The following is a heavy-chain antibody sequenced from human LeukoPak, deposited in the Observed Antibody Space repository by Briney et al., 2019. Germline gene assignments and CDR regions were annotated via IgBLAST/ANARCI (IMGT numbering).Heavy chain of an antibody. V-gene: IGHV3-23*01. D-gene: IGHD2-2*01. Sequence: GGSLRLSCAASGFTFSSYAMSWVRQAPGKGLEWVSAISGSGGSTYYADSVKGRFTISRDNSKNTLYLQMNSLRAEDTAVYYCAKDLGGCSSTRCYDFDYWGQGTLVTVSS. J-gene: IGHJ4*02. CDR1: GFTFSSYA. CDR2: ISGSGGST. CDR3: AKDLGGCSSTRCYDFDY.